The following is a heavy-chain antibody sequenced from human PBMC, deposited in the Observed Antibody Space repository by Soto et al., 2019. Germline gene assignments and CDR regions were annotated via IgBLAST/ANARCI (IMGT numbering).Heavy chain of an antibody. CDR3: VRDWNWNYLL. CDR1: GFTFSTYA. D-gene: IGHD1-7*01. V-gene: IGHV3-7*01. J-gene: IGHJ4*02. CDR2: IKEDGSEK. Sequence: GGSLRLSCASSGFTFSTYAMALVRQAPGKGLEWVANIKEDGSEKNYVDSVKGRFTISRDNAKNSLYLQMISLRAEDTAVYFCVRDWNWNYLLWGQGALVTVSS.